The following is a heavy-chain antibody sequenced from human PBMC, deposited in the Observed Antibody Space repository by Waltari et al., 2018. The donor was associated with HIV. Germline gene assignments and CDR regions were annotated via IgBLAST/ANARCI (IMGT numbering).Heavy chain of an antibody. CDR2: VNPNSGGT. CDR1: GYTFTSPGYY. J-gene: IGHJ4*02. D-gene: IGHD3-16*01. Sequence: QAQLVQSGAEVEQPGASVKVSCKASGYTFTSPGYYVHWGRQAPGQGLGWMGWVNPNSGGTVYAQNFQGRVTMTRDTSISTAYMELSRLRSDDTAIYYCAVPWGMTEPTDYWGQGTLVTVSS. CDR3: AVPWGMTEPTDY. V-gene: IGHV1-2*02.